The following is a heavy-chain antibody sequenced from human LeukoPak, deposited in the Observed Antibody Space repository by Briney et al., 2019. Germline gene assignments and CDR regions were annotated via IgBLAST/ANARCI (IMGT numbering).Heavy chain of an antibody. J-gene: IGHJ4*02. CDR3: AKHTPAAGFDY. CDR2: ISGSGGST. Sequence: GGSLRLSCAASGFTFTRNAMSWVRQAPGKGLEWVSAISGSGGSTYYADSVKGRFTISRDNSKNTLYLQMNSLRAEDTAVYYCAKHTPAAGFDYWGQGTLVTVSS. CDR1: GFTFTRNA. V-gene: IGHV3-23*01. D-gene: IGHD6-13*01.